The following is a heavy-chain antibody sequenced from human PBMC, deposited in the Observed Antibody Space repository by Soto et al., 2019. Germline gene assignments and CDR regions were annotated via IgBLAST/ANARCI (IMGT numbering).Heavy chain of an antibody. V-gene: IGHV3-23*01. CDR2: ISGSGGST. J-gene: IGHJ4*02. CDR3: AKRSGTNYYGSGSYYFDY. Sequence: RLSCAASGFTFSSYAMSWVRQAPGKGLEWVSAISGSGGSTYYADSVKGRFTISRDNSKNTLYLQMNSLRAEDTAVYYCAKRSGTNYYGSGSYYFDYWGQGTLVPVSS. CDR1: GFTFSSYA. D-gene: IGHD3-10*01.